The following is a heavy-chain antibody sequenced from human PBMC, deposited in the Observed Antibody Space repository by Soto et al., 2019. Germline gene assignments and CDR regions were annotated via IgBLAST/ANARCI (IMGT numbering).Heavy chain of an antibody. CDR2: ICHSGST. CDR1: GRSISSGGYS. V-gene: IGHV4-30-2*01. Sequence: SETLSLTCAVSGRSISSGGYSWSWFPKPPGKGLEWIWYICHSGSTYYNPSLKSRVTISFDRSKNQFSLKLSSVTAADTAVYHCARGGLDYYDSSGYYTNWFDPWGQGTLVTVSS. CDR3: ARGGLDYYDSSGYYTNWFDP. D-gene: IGHD3-22*01. J-gene: IGHJ5*02.